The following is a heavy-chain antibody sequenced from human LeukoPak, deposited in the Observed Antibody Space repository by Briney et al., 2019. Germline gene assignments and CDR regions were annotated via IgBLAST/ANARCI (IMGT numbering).Heavy chain of an antibody. CDR3: ARETVTMIFDY. CDR2: IYHSGST. D-gene: IGHD4-17*01. CDR1: GGSISSSSYY. J-gene: IGHJ4*02. V-gene: IGHV4-30-2*01. Sequence: SETLSLTCTVSGGSISSSSYYWSWIRQPPGKGLEWIGYIYHSGSTYYNPSLKSRVTISVDRSKNQFSLKLSSVTAADTAVYYCARETVTMIFDYWGQGTLVTVSS.